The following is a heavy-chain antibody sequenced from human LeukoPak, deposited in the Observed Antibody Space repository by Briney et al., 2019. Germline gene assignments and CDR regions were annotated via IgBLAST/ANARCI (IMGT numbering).Heavy chain of an antibody. Sequence: SVKVSCKASGGTFSSYAISWVRQAPGQGLEWMGGIIPIFGTANYAQKFQGRVTITADESTSTAYMELSSLRSEDTAVYYCARDSKAAAGSIYWGQGTLVTVSS. CDR3: ARDSKAAAGSIY. CDR1: GGTFSSYA. J-gene: IGHJ4*02. V-gene: IGHV1-69*13. CDR2: IIPIFGTA. D-gene: IGHD6-13*01.